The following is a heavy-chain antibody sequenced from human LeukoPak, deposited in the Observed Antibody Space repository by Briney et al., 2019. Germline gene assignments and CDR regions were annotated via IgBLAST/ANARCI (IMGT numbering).Heavy chain of an antibody. CDR1: GFTFTIYS. CDR3: ASDSDYSFDY. CDR2: IRSSSDTI. Sequence: PGGSLRLSCAASGFTFTIYSMNWVRQAPGKRLEWVSYIRSSSDTIYYADSVKGRFTISRDNAKSSLYLQMNSLRDEDTAMYFCASDSDYSFDYWGQGTLVTVSS. J-gene: IGHJ4*02. D-gene: IGHD2-21*01. V-gene: IGHV3-48*02.